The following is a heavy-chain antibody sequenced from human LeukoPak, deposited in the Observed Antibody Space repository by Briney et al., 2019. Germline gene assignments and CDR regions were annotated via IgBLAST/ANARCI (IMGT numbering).Heavy chain of an antibody. CDR2: INHSGST. J-gene: IGHJ4*02. CDR3: ARGPRGSSGWYHRGSSDY. Sequence: PSETLSLTCAVYGGSFSGYYWSWIRQPPGKGLEWIGEINHSGSTNYNPSLKSRVTISVDTSKNQLSLKLSSVTAADTAVYYCARGPRGSSGWYHRGSSDYWGQGTLVTVSS. CDR1: GGSFSGYY. D-gene: IGHD6-19*01. V-gene: IGHV4-34*01.